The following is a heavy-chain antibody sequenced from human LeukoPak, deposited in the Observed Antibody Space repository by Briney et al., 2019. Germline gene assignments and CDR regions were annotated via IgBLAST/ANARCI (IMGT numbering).Heavy chain of an antibody. V-gene: IGHV3-23*01. D-gene: IGHD4-23*01. Sequence: GGSLRLSCAASGFTFSNYAMSWVRQAPGKGLEWVSGLSGSGGSTYYADSVKGRFTISRDNAKNSLYLQMNSLRAEDTALYYCAKDLYGGGYYYYGMDVWGQGTTVTVSS. CDR1: GFTFSNYA. J-gene: IGHJ6*02. CDR3: AKDLYGGGYYYYGMDV. CDR2: LSGSGGST.